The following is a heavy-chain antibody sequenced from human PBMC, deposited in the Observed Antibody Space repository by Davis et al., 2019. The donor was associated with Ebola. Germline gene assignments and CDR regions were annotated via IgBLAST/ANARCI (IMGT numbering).Heavy chain of an antibody. D-gene: IGHD4-11*01. Sequence: ASVKVSCKASGYTFTSYDINWVRQATGQGLEWMGWMNPNSGNTGYAQKFQGRVTMTRNTSISTAYMELSSLRSEDTAVYYCARDLTTKFPYYYYGMDVWGQGTTVTVSS. CDR1: GYTFTSYD. CDR2: MNPNSGNT. J-gene: IGHJ6*02. CDR3: ARDLTTKFPYYYYGMDV. V-gene: IGHV1-8*01.